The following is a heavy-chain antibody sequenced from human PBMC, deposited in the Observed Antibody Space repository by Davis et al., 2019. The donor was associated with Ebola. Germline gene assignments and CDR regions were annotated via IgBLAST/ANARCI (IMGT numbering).Heavy chain of an antibody. V-gene: IGHV4-30-2*01. Sequence: SETLSLTCAVYGGSFSGYSWSWIRQPPGKGLEWIGYIYHSGSTYYNPSLKSRVTISVDRSKNQFSLKLSSVTAADTAVYYCARDFIGFDPWGQGTLVTVSS. CDR1: GGSFSGYS. J-gene: IGHJ5*02. CDR3: ARDFIGFDP. CDR2: IYHSGST.